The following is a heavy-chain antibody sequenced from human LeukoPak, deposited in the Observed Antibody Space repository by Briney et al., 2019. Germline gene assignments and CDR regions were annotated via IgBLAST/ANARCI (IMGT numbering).Heavy chain of an antibody. CDR1: GFTFSSYW. J-gene: IGHJ4*02. Sequence: GGSLRLSCAASGFTFSSYWMHWVRQAPGKGLVWVSRINSDGSSTSYADSVKGRFTISRDNAKNTLYLQMSSLRAEDTAVYYCARAGYSGYDEGGIDYWGQGTLVTVSS. D-gene: IGHD5-12*01. CDR2: INSDGSST. CDR3: ARAGYSGYDEGGIDY. V-gene: IGHV3-74*01.